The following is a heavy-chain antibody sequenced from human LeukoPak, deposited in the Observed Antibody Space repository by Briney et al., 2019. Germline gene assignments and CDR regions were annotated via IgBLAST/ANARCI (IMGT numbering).Heavy chain of an antibody. J-gene: IGHJ4*02. D-gene: IGHD5-18*01. CDR3: ARERYSYGQRSFDY. Sequence: ASVKVSCKASGYTFTGYYMHWVRQAPGQGLEWMGWINPNSGGTNYAQKFQGRVTMTRDTSISTAYMVLSRLRSDDTAVYYCARERYSYGQRSFDYWDQGTLVTVSS. CDR2: INPNSGGT. V-gene: IGHV1-2*02. CDR1: GYTFTGYY.